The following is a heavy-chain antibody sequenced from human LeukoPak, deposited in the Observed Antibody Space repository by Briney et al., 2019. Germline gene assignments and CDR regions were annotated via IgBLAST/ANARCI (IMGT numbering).Heavy chain of an antibody. D-gene: IGHD5-18*01. CDR2: INPNSGGT. Sequence: GASVKVSCKASGYTFTGYYMHWVRQAPGQGLEWMGWINPNSGGTKYAQTFKGRVTMTRDTSISTAYMELSSLRSDDTAVYYCARDGDTYGCYYYGLDVWGQGTTVTVSS. CDR3: ARDGDTYGCYYYGLDV. CDR1: GYTFTGYY. J-gene: IGHJ6*02. V-gene: IGHV1-2*02.